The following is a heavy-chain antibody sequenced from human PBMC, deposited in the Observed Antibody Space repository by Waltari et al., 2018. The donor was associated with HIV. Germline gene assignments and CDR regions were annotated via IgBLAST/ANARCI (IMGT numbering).Heavy chain of an antibody. Sequence: EVQLVESGGGVVRPGGSLRLSCAASGPTFADYGMSWVRQGPGKGLEWVSGINWNGDSTDYADSVKGRFTISRDNAKNSLYLQMNSLRAEDTALYYCAREFRTMLRGVIFAFDIWGQGTMVTVSS. CDR3: AREFRTMLRGVIFAFDI. J-gene: IGHJ3*02. V-gene: IGHV3-20*04. CDR1: GPTFADYG. D-gene: IGHD3-10*01. CDR2: INWNGDST.